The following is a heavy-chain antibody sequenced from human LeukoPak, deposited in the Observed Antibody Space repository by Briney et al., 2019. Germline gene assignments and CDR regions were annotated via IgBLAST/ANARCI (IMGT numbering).Heavy chain of an antibody. Sequence: GGSLRLSCAASGFTFSNYALSWVRQAPGKGLEWVSAIHYSGGSTYYADSVRGRFTISRDNSKNTLYLQMNSLRAEDTAVYYCAKVIREVDMSYDYWGQGALVTVSS. CDR3: AKVIREVDMSYDY. V-gene: IGHV3-23*01. CDR2: IHYSGGST. D-gene: IGHD5-24*01. J-gene: IGHJ4*02. CDR1: GFTFSNYA.